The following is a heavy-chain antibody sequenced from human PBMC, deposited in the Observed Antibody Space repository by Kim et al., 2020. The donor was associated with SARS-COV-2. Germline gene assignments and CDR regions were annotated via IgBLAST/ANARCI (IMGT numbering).Heavy chain of an antibody. CDR2: ISYDGSNK. J-gene: IGHJ4*02. D-gene: IGHD1-26*01. CDR3: ARDIRGGSYYGFDY. CDR1: GFTFSSYA. Sequence: GGSLRLSCAASGFTFSSYAMHWVRQAPGKGLEWVAVISYDGSNKYYADSVKGRFTISRDNSKNTLYLQMNSLRAEDTAVYYCARDIRGGSYYGFDYWGQGALVTVSS. V-gene: IGHV3-30*04.